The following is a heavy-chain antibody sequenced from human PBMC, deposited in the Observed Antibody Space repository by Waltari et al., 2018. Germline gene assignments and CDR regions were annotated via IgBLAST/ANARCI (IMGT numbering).Heavy chain of an antibody. J-gene: IGHJ3*02. V-gene: IGHV4-4*07. CDR3: ARERDFWSGYPDAFDI. Sequence: QVQLQESGPGLVKPSETLSFTCNVSGGAMRSYYWSWIRQAAGKGMEWIGLISTGGTTNYNPYFKSRLIMSVDTSRNQFSLTLRFVTAADTATYFCARERDFWSGYPDAFDIWGQGIQVTVSS. CDR1: GGAMRSYY. CDR2: ISTGGTT. D-gene: IGHD3-3*01.